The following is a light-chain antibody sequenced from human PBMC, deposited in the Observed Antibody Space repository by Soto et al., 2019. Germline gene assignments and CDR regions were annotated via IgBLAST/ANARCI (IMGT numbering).Light chain of an antibody. J-gene: IGKJ1*01. CDR3: QQDGSSPRT. Sequence: EIVLTQSPGTLSLSPGERATLSCRASQSVSSSYLAWYKQKPGQAHRLLIYGASSRATGIPDRFSGSVSVTDFTLTISRLEPEDFAVYYCQQDGSSPRTFGQGTKVEIK. CDR1: QSVSSSY. V-gene: IGKV3-20*01. CDR2: GAS.